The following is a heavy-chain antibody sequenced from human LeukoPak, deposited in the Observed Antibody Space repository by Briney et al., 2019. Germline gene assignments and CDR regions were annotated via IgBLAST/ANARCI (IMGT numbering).Heavy chain of an antibody. D-gene: IGHD3-22*01. CDR3: ARGGNYYIS. CDR1: KFTFSSYW. J-gene: IGHJ4*02. V-gene: IGHV3-7*01. CDR2: INPDGGVK. Sequence: PGGSLRLSCAASKFTFSSYWMSWVRQAPGKGLEWVANINPDGGVKRYADSVKGRFTISRDNAKKSLSLHMNSLRAEDTAVYYCARGGNYYISWGQGTLVTVSS.